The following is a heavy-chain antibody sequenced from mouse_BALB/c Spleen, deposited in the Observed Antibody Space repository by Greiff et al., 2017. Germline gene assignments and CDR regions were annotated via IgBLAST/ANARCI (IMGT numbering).Heavy chain of an antibody. D-gene: IGHD4-1*01. CDR3: TREELGDY. CDR1: GFTFSSYT. V-gene: IGHV5-6-4*01. Sequence: EVQRVESGGGLVKPGGSLKLSCAASGFTFSSYTMSWVRQTPEKRLEWVATISSGGSYTYYPDSVKGRFTISRDNAKNTLYLQMSSLKSEDTAMYYCTREELGDYWGQGTTLTVSS. CDR2: ISSGGSYT. J-gene: IGHJ2*01.